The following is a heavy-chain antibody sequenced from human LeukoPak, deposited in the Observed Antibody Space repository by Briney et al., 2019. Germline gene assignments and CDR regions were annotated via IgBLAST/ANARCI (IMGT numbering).Heavy chain of an antibody. CDR2: MNPKYGDT. Sequence: ASVTVSCKASGYSFTNYDINWVRQATGQGHEWMGWMNPKYGDTSYPQKFQGRVFITRHTSITTAYMELSSLGSDDTAVYYCARDGRGSRSSWFDPWGQGTLVTVSS. CDR3: ARDGRGSRSSWFDP. D-gene: IGHD3-10*01. V-gene: IGHV1-8*03. J-gene: IGHJ5*02. CDR1: GYSFTNYD.